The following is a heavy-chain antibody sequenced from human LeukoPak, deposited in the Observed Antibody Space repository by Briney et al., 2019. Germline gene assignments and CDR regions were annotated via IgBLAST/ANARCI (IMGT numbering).Heavy chain of an antibody. J-gene: IGHJ4*02. Sequence: GGSLRLSCAASGFTFSSYWMSWIRQAPGKGLEWVSYISSSGSTTYYADSVKGRFTISRDNSKNTLYLQMSNLRAEDTAIYYCAKRLYCSTTTCYGFDYWGQGTLVTVSS. CDR1: GFTFSSYW. V-gene: IGHV3-23*01. CDR3: AKRLYCSTTTCYGFDY. CDR2: ISSSGSTT. D-gene: IGHD2-2*01.